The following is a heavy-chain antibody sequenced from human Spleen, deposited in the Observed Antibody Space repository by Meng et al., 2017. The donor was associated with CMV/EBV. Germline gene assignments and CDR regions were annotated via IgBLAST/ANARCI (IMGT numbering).Heavy chain of an antibody. V-gene: IGHV3-21*01. J-gene: IGHJ4*02. CDR2: ISSSSSYI. CDR1: GFTLSSYS. D-gene: IGHD2-8*01. CDR3: ARAQVYYFDS. Sequence: GESLKISCAASGFTLSSYSMNWVRQAPGKGLEWVSSISSSSSYIYYADSVKGRFTISRDNAKNSLYLQMSSLRAEDTAVYYCARAQVYYFDSWGQGTLVTVSS.